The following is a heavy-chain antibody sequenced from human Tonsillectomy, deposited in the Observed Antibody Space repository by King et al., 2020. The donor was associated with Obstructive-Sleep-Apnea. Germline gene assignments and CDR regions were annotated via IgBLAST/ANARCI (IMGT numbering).Heavy chain of an antibody. CDR3: ARGTTTTYYFDY. V-gene: IGHV4-34*01. CDR1: GGSFSGYS. D-gene: IGHD1-14*01. Sequence: VQLQQWGAGLLKPSETLSLTCAVYGGSFSGYSWSWIRQPPGKGLEWIGEINHWGSTNYNPSLKSRVTISLGTSQTQFSLKLNSVTAADTAVYYCARGTTTTYYFDYWGQGTLVTVSS. J-gene: IGHJ4*02. CDR2: INHWGST.